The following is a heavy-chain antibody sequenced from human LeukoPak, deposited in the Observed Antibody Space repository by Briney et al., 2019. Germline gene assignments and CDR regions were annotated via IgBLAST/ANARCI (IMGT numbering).Heavy chain of an antibody. Sequence: PSETLSLTCAIYSESFSGYFWSWIRQPPGKGLEWIGEINYSGSTNYNPSLKSRVTISVDKSKNQFSLKLSSVTAADTAVYYCARDADSSGWYRDAFDIWGQGTMVTVSS. CDR1: SESFSGYF. CDR3: ARDADSSGWYRDAFDI. D-gene: IGHD6-19*01. J-gene: IGHJ3*02. CDR2: INYSGST. V-gene: IGHV4-34*01.